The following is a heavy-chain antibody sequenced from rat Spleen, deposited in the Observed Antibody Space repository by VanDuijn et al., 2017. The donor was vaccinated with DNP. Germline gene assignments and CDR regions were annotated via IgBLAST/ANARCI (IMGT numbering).Heavy chain of an antibody. D-gene: IGHD1-4*01. CDR2: ISYDGGRS. Sequence: EVQLVESGGGLVQPGRSLKLSCATSGFTFSDYYMAWVRRAPTKGLEWVAYISYDGGRSYYGDSVKGRFTISRDNGKSSLYLEMDSLRSEDMATYYCARHVLPLRVWDYWGQGVMVTVSS. CDR3: ARHVLPLRVWDY. CDR1: GFTFSDYY. J-gene: IGHJ2*01. V-gene: IGHV5-22*01.